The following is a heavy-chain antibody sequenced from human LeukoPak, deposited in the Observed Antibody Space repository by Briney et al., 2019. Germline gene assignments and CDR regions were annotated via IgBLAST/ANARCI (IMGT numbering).Heavy chain of an antibody. J-gene: IGHJ3*01. V-gene: IGHV3-23*01. CDR2: LSGSGGAT. Sequence: PGRSLRLSCVGSGFRFSRFAMSWVRQAPGKGREWVSGLSGSGGATYYIDPAKGRFSISRDNSKNTMYLQMTNLRAEDTAVYYCAKDYGDFGSSYFCAFDVWGPGTMVTVSS. CDR3: AKDYGDFGSSYFCAFDV. D-gene: IGHD3-10*01. CDR1: GFRFSRFA.